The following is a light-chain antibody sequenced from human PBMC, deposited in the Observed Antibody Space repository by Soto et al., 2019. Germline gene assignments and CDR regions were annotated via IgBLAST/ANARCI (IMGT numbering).Light chain of an antibody. V-gene: IGLV1-47*01. CDR3: AAWDDSLSGVV. CDR1: SSNIGSNY. Sequence: QSVLTQPPSASGTPGQRVTISCSGSSSNIGSNYVYWYQQLPGTAPKLLIYWNNKRPSGVPDRFSGSKSGTSASLAISGLRSEDEADYYCAAWDDSLSGVVFGGGTQLTVL. J-gene: IGLJ2*01. CDR2: WNN.